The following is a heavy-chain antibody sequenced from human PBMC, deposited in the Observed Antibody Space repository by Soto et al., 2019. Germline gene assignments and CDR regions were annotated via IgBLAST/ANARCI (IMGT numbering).Heavy chain of an antibody. J-gene: IGHJ6*04. D-gene: IGHD3-22*01. V-gene: IGHV1-3*01. CDR1: GYTFIRYA. CDR2: INAGNGNT. Sequence: ASVKVSCKASGYTFIRYAMNWVRQAPGQRLEWMGWINAGNGNTKYSQKFQGRVTITRDESTSTAYMEVSSLRSEDTAVYYCARTYHYDSGGKTYFYYGMDVWGKGTTVTVSS. CDR3: ARTYHYDSGGKTYFYYGMDV.